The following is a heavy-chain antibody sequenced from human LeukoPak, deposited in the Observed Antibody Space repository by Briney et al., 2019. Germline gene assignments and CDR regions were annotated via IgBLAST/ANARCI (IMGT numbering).Heavy chain of an antibody. V-gene: IGHV3-66*01. CDR2: NYSGGMT. Sequence: GGSLRLSCAASGFPVSSNYMSWVRQAPGKGLEWVAINYSGGMTYYADSAKGSFTISRDNSKDTLYLQMNSLRAEDTAVYYCARRISISVYGMDVWGQGTTVTVS. D-gene: IGHD3-3*02. J-gene: IGHJ6*02. CDR1: GFPVSSNY. CDR3: ARRISISVYGMDV.